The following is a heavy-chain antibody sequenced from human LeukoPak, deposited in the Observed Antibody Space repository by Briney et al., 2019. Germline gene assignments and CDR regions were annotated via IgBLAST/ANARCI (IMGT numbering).Heavy chain of an antibody. J-gene: IGHJ3*02. Sequence: SETLSLTCTVSGGSISSGSYYWSWIRQPAGTGLGWIGRISSSWSTSYNPSLKSRVTISVDTSKNQFSLKLSPVTAADTAVYYCARAHRGYCTNGVCDPKRDAFDIWGQGTMVTVSS. CDR1: GGSISSGSYY. CDR3: ARAHRGYCTNGVCDPKRDAFDI. CDR2: ISSSWST. D-gene: IGHD2-8*01. V-gene: IGHV4-61*02.